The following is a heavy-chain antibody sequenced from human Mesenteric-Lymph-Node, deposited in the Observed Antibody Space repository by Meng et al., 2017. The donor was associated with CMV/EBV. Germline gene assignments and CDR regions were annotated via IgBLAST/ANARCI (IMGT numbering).Heavy chain of an antibody. D-gene: IGHD3-22*01. CDR3: AKPRLYYYDPFDS. J-gene: IGHJ4*02. V-gene: IGHV3-23*01. Sequence: CAAFGFTFSSYAMSWVRQAPGRGLEWLSGISGSGTSTYYADSVKGRFTISRDNSKNTLYLQVHTLRAEDTAVYYCAKPRLYYYDPFDSWGQGTLVTVSS. CDR1: GFTFSSYA. CDR2: ISGSGTST.